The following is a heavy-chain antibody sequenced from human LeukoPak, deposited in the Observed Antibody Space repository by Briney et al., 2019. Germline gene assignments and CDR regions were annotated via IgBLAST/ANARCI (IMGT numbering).Heavy chain of an antibody. Sequence: ASVKVSCKASGYTFTSYGISWVRQAPGQGLEWMGWNSAYNGNTNYAQKLQGRVTMTTDTSTSTAYMELRSLRSDDTAVYYCARAYDRSYYYYGMDVWGQGTTVTVSS. V-gene: IGHV1-18*01. CDR2: NSAYNGNT. CDR1: GYTFTSYG. D-gene: IGHD3-9*01. CDR3: ARAYDRSYYYYGMDV. J-gene: IGHJ6*02.